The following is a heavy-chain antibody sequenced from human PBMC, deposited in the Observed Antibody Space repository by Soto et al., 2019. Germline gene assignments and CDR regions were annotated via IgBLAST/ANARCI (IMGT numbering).Heavy chain of an antibody. CDR3: ARGFSGWYYFDY. J-gene: IGHJ4*02. CDR1: GGSSSSYY. CDR2: IYYSGST. Sequence: SETLSLTCTVSGGSSSSYYWSWIRQPPGKGLEWIGYIYYSGSTDYNPSLKSRVTISVDTSKNQFSLKLSSVTAADTAVYYCARGFSGWYYFDYWGQGTLVTVSS. D-gene: IGHD6-19*01. V-gene: IGHV4-59*01.